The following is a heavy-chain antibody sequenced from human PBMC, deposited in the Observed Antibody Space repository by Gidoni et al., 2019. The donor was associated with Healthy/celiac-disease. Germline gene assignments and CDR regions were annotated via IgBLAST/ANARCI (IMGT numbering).Heavy chain of an antibody. D-gene: IGHD3-16*01. CDR3: ANGLDRGDYYGMDV. Sequence: EVQLVESGGGLVQPGRSLRLSCAASGFTFDDDAMHWVRQAPGKGLEWVSGISWNSGSRGYADAVQGRFTISRDNAKNSRYLQMNSLRADDTALYYCANGLDRGDYYGMDVWGQGTTVTVSS. CDR2: ISWNSGSR. V-gene: IGHV3-9*01. J-gene: IGHJ6*02. CDR1: GFTFDDDA.